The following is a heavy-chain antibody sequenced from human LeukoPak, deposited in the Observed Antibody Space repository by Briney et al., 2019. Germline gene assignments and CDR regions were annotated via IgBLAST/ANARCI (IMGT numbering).Heavy chain of an antibody. D-gene: IGHD5-24*01. Sequence: SETLSLTCTVSGVSFSSETYYWAWIRQPPGGGLGWIATISSSGNTYYKPSLKSRVTISVDSSKTLLSLKLSSVTAADTAVYYCSRVQEKAATRFDYWGQGALVTVSS. CDR2: ISSSGNT. CDR3: SRVQEKAATRFDY. V-gene: IGHV4-39*01. J-gene: IGHJ4*02. CDR1: GVSFSSETYY.